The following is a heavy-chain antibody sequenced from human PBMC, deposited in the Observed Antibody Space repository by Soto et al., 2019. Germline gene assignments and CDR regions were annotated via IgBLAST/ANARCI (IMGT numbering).Heavy chain of an antibody. J-gene: IGHJ5*02. Sequence: ASVKVSCKASGGTFSSYAISWVRQAPGQGLEWMGGIIPIFGTANYAQKFQGRVTITADESTSTAYMELSSLRSEDTAVYYCARQSSLRGIFWFDPWGQGTLVTVSS. D-gene: IGHD3-3*01. CDR3: ARQSSLRGIFWFDP. CDR1: GGTFSSYA. CDR2: IIPIFGTA. V-gene: IGHV1-69*13.